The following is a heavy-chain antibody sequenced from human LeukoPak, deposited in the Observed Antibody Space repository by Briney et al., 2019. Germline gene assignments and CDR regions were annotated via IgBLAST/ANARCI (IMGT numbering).Heavy chain of an antibody. Sequence: PGGSLRLSCAASGFTVSNNYMSWVRQAPGKGLEWVSVIYSGGNTYYADSVKGRLTISRDNSKNTLYLQMNSLRAEDKAVYYCAKDGYYDSSGYSPFDYWGQGTLVTVSS. CDR2: IYSGGNT. V-gene: IGHV3-53*01. D-gene: IGHD3-22*01. CDR3: AKDGYYDSSGYSPFDY. CDR1: GFTVSNNY. J-gene: IGHJ4*02.